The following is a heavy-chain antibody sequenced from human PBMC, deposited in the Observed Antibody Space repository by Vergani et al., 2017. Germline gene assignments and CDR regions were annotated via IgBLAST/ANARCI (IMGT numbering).Heavy chain of an antibody. CDR3: ARGVREQWLMLDYFDY. D-gene: IGHD6-19*01. V-gene: IGHV1-2*02. CDR1: GYTFTGYY. J-gene: IGHJ4*02. CDR2: INPNSGGT. Sequence: QVQLVQSGAEVKKPGASVKVSCKASGYTFTGYYMHWVRQAPGQGLEWMGWINPNSGGTNYAQKFQGRVTMIRDTSISTADMARSRLRSDDTAVYYCARGVREQWLMLDYFDYWGQGTLVTVSS.